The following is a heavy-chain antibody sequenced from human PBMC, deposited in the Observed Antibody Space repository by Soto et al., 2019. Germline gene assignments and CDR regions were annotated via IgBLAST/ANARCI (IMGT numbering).Heavy chain of an antibody. D-gene: IGHD2-8*02. CDR3: TGEVASGY. CDR2: ISRDGGTK. J-gene: IGHJ4*02. V-gene: IGHV3-30*03. Sequence: QVQLVESGGGVVQPGRSLRLSCAASGFTVSSYGMHWVRQAPGKGLEWVAVISRDGGTKYYADSVKGRFTISRDNSRNTLFLEMNILRGDDMAVYYCTGEVASGYWGQGTLVTGSS. CDR1: GFTVSSYG.